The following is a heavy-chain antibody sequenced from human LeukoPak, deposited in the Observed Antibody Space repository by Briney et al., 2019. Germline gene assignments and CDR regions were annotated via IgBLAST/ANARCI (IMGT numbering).Heavy chain of an antibody. Sequence: GGSLRLSCAASGFTFSSYWMHWVRQAPGKGLVWVSRINSDGSSTSYADSVKGRFTISRDNAKNSLYLQMNSLRAEDTAVYYCAREPYYYDSSGYYIPGGFDIWGQGTMVTVSS. CDR3: AREPYYYDSSGYYIPGGFDI. V-gene: IGHV3-74*01. CDR2: INSDGSST. J-gene: IGHJ3*02. CDR1: GFTFSSYW. D-gene: IGHD3-22*01.